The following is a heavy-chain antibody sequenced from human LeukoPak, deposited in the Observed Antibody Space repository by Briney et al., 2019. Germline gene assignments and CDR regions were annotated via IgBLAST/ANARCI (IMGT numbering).Heavy chain of an antibody. V-gene: IGHV3-7*03. CDR1: GFTFSSYW. CDR2: IKQDGSEK. J-gene: IGHJ6*02. D-gene: IGHD3-9*01. Sequence: GGSLRLSCAASGFTFSSYWMSWVRQAPGKGLEWLANIKQDGSEKYYVDSVKGRFTISRDNAMNSLYLQMNSLRAEDTAVYYCARDGYYDILTGYWYYYYYGMDVWGQGTTVTVSS. CDR3: ARDGYYDILTGYWYYYYYGMDV.